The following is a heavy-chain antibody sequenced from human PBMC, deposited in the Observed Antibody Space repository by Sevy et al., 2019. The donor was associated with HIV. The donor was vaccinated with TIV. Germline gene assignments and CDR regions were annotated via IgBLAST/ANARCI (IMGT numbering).Heavy chain of an antibody. J-gene: IGHJ5*02. D-gene: IGHD3-22*01. CDR3: AREAYDSSGYYLGNWFDP. CDR2: IKQDGSEK. CDR1: GFTFSSYW. V-gene: IGHV3-7*01. Sequence: GESLKISCAASGFTFSSYWMSWVRQAPGKGLEWVANIKQDGSEKYYVDSVKGRFTISRDNAKNSLYLQMNSLRAEDTAVYYCAREAYDSSGYYLGNWFDPWGQGTLVTVSS.